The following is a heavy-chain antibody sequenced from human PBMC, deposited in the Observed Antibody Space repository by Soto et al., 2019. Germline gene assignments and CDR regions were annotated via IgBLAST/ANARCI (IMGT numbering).Heavy chain of an antibody. Sequence: QVQLQESGPGLVKPSGTLSLTCAVSSGSIDTTNWWSWVRQPPGKGLEWIGEIFHSGSTYYNPSLASRVTISVDTSKNQFSLNLRSLTAADTAVYYCARRTWGMDVWGQGTTVTVSS. CDR3: ARRTWGMDV. V-gene: IGHV4-4*02. CDR1: SGSIDTTNW. CDR2: IFHSGST. J-gene: IGHJ6*02. D-gene: IGHD2-8*01.